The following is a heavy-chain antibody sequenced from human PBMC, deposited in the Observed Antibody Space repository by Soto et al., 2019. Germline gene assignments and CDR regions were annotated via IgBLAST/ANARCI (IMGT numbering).Heavy chain of an antibody. Sequence: GGSLRLSCAASGFTFSSYAMHWVRQAPGKGLEWVAFISYDGSNKYYADSVKGRFTISRDNSKNTLYLQMNSLRAEDTAVYYCARVGLDYGDYRDKATGPYYYYYGMDVWGQGTTVTVSS. CDR3: ARVGLDYGDYRDKATGPYYYYYGMDV. J-gene: IGHJ6*02. CDR1: GFTFSSYA. D-gene: IGHD4-17*01. CDR2: ISYDGSNK. V-gene: IGHV3-30-3*01.